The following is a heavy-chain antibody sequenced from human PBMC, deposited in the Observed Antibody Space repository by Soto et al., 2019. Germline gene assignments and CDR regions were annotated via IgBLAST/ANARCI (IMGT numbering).Heavy chain of an antibody. CDR1: GDSVSSGDSY. D-gene: IGHD1-1*01. CDR3: VRGGNPSHDAPRGPGTFDK. J-gene: IGHJ4*02. Sequence: QVQLQESGPGLVKPSQTLSLTCSVSGDSVSSGDSYWSWVRQPPGKALEWIGYTSFSGYTYYSPALNNQPTISVRMTKSQFFLRITSLTAADTAVYYCVRGGNPSHDAPRGPGTFDKWGQGTLVSVSS. V-gene: IGHV4-30-4*01. CDR2: TSFSGYT.